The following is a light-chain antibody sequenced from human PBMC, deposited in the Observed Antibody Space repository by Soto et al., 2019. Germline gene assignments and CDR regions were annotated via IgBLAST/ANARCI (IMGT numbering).Light chain of an antibody. CDR3: CSFTSITTYV. J-gene: IGLJ1*01. CDR2: EVS. CDR1: SSDVGAYNY. V-gene: IGLV2-14*01. Sequence: QSVLTQPASVSGSLGQSITISCTGTSSDVGAYNYVSCYQQQPGKAPKLMISEVSNRPSGVSNHFSGSKSGNTASLIISWLHAEDDTDYYCCSFTSITTYVFGPGTKVTVL.